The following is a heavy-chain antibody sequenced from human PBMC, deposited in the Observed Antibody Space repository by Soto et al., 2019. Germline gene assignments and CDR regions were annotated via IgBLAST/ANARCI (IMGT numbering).Heavy chain of an antibody. J-gene: IGHJ6*02. CDR3: ARDCSSTSCYSYYYGMDV. CDR2: LIAIFGTA. Sequence: QVQLVQSGAEVKKPGSSVKVSCKASGGTFSSYAISWVRQAPGQGLEWVGGLIAIFGTANYARKFQGRVTITADDSTSTGYMELSSLIAEDTGVYYCARDCSSTSCYSYYYGMDVWGQGTTVTVSS. CDR1: GGTFSSYA. D-gene: IGHD2-2*02. V-gene: IGHV1-69*01.